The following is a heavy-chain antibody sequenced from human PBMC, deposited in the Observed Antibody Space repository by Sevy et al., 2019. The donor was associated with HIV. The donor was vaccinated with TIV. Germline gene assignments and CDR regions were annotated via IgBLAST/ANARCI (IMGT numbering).Heavy chain of an antibody. D-gene: IGHD2-15*01. V-gene: IGHV3-23*01. CDR3: AKEEPPQGYCSGGSCPPDS. CDR2: ISGRGGNI. J-gene: IGHJ4*02. CDR1: GFTFSSYA. Sequence: GGSLRLSCAASGFTFSSYAMSWVRQAPGKGLEWVSAISGRGGNIFYADSGKGRFTISRDNSKNTLYLQMNSLRVGDTAVYYCAKEEPPQGYCSGGSCPPDSWGQGTLVTVSS.